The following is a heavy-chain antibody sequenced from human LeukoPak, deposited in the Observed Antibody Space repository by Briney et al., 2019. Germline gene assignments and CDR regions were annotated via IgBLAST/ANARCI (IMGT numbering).Heavy chain of an antibody. D-gene: IGHD3-22*01. V-gene: IGHV3-30-3*01. CDR1: GFTFSSYA. J-gene: IGHJ4*02. CDR3: ARDRKCYYDSSGYPPDDY. Sequence: GRSLRLSCAASGFTFSSYAMHWVRQAPGKGLEWVAVISYDGSNKYYADSVKGRFTISRDNSKNTLYLQMNSLRAEDTAVYYCARDRKCYYDSSGYPPDDYWGQGTLVTVSS. CDR2: ISYDGSNK.